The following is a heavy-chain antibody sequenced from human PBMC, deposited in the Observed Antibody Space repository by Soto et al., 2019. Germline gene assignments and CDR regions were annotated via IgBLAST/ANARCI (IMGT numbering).Heavy chain of an antibody. CDR1: GYTFTSYG. V-gene: IGHV1-18*01. Sequence: ASLKVSCKASGYTFTSYGISWVRQAPGQGLEGMGWISAYTGNTNDAQKLQGRVTMTTDTSPSTAYMELRSLRSDDTAMYYCARPCMHMDAFDIWGQGTMVTVSS. J-gene: IGHJ3*02. CDR2: ISAYTGNT. D-gene: IGHD2-8*01. CDR3: ARPCMHMDAFDI.